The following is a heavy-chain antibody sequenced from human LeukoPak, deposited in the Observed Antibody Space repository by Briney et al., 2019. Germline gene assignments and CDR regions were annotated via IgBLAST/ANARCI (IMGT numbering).Heavy chain of an antibody. CDR3: SRGQQSPYRPEFDY. J-gene: IGHJ4*02. V-gene: IGHV3-49*04. D-gene: IGHD1-14*01. Sequence: GGSLRLSCTTSGFAFGDYNMNWVRQAPGKGLEWVGYIRRKIHDGTTGYAASVEGRFTISRDDSTSIVYLAVASLKSDRTAVYYCSRGQQSPYRPEFDYWGQGTLITVSS. CDR2: IRRKIHDGTT. CDR1: GFAFGDYN.